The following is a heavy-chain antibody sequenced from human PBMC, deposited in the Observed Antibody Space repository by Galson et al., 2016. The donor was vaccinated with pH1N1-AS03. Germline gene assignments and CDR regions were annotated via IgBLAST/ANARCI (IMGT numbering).Heavy chain of an antibody. CDR3: AREINYGRGWYSVDY. CDR2: ISPTGP. V-gene: IGHV3-23*01. Sequence: SLRLSCAASGFIFSNYAMTWVRQAPGKGLEWVSAISPTGPHYAVSVKGRFTISRDNSKNTVYLQMYSLRVEDTAFYFCAREINYGRGWYSVDYWGQGTLVTVSS. D-gene: IGHD6-19*01. J-gene: IGHJ4*02. CDR1: GFIFSNYA.